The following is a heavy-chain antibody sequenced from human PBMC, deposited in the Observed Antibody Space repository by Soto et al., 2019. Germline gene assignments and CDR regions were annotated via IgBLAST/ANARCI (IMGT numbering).Heavy chain of an antibody. D-gene: IGHD3-22*01. Sequence: PSETLSLTCAVSGHSISSGYYWGWLRQPPGKGLECIGSIYHGGSTYYNPSLNSRVTLSIDMTNNHVSLILNSVTAADTAVYDYQRVRPFLPYYYDSSAYQSANSIDPWGPVTLVTV. V-gene: IGHV4-38-2*01. CDR3: QRVRPFLPYYYDSSAYQSANSIDP. J-gene: IGHJ5*02. CDR2: IYHGGST. CDR1: GHSISSGYY.